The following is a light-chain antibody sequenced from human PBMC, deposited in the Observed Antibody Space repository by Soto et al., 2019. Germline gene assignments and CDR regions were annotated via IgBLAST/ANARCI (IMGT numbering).Light chain of an antibody. J-gene: IGKJ5*01. CDR3: QQRNVWPPIT. CDR1: QSIHTS. CDR2: DST. Sequence: VSTQSPATLSLSPGERATLSCRASQSIHTSLAWYQQKPGQPPRLVVYDSTLRANGVPDRFGGSRSGTEFTLTINNLEPEDFAVYYCQQRNVWPPITFGQGTRLEIK. V-gene: IGKV3-11*01.